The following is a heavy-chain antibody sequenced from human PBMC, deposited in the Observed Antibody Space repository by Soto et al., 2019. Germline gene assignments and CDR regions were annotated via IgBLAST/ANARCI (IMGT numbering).Heavy chain of an antibody. CDR3: ARDGYCISTSCSKGDAFDI. Sequence: GGSLRLSCAASGFTFSSYGMHWVRQAPGKGLEWVAVIWYDGSNKYYADSVKGRFTISRDNSKNTLYLQMNSLRAEDTAVYYCARDGYCISTSCSKGDAFDIWGQGTMVTVSS. V-gene: IGHV3-33*01. J-gene: IGHJ3*02. D-gene: IGHD2-2*01. CDR2: IWYDGSNK. CDR1: GFTFSSYG.